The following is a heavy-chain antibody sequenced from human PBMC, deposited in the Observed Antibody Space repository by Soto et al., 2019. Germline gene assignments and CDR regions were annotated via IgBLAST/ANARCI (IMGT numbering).Heavy chain of an antibody. CDR3: ASLMGSSGSSVEY. D-gene: IGHD6-25*01. V-gene: IGHV4-59*08. J-gene: IGHJ4*02. Sequence: SETLSLTCTVSGGCISSYYWSWIRQPPGKGLEWIGYIYYSGSTNYNPSLKSRVTISVDTSKNQFSLKLSSVTAADTAVDYCASLMGSSGSSVEYWGQGTLVTVSS. CDR1: GGCISSYY. CDR2: IYYSGST.